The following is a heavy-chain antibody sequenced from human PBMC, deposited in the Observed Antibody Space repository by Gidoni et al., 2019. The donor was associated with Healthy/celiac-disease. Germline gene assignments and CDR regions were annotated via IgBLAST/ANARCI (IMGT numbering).Heavy chain of an antibody. Sequence: EVQLLESGGGLVQPGGSLRLSCAASGFTFSSYAMSWVRQAPGKGLEWVSAISGSGGSTYYADSVKGRFTISRDNSKNTLYLQMNSLRAEDTAVYYCAKRRGSGWQKLGPPDYWGQGTLVTVSS. V-gene: IGHV3-23*01. D-gene: IGHD6-19*01. J-gene: IGHJ4*02. CDR1: GFTFSSYA. CDR2: ISGSGGST. CDR3: AKRRGSGWQKLGPPDY.